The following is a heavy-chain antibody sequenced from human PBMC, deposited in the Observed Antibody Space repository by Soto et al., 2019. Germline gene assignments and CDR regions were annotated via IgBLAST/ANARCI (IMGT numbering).Heavy chain of an antibody. D-gene: IGHD4-4*01. CDR3: AGDGRGMSTDGM. V-gene: IGHV3-53*01. CDR1: GFTVSNNF. Sequence: EVQLVESGGDLIQPGGSLRLSCAVSGFTVSNNFMMWVRQAPGRGLEWVSLIYSGGSTYYADSVKGRFTIPRDNSKNTLYLQINRVRDDDTAVYYSAGDGRGMSTDGMWGQGTLVTVPS. CDR2: IYSGGST. J-gene: IGHJ1*01.